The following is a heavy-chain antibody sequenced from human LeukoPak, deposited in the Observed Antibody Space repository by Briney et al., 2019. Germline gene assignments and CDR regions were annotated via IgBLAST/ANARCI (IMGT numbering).Heavy chain of an antibody. CDR1: GFTFSSYA. V-gene: IGHV3-64*01. D-gene: IGHD2-2*01. CDR2: ISSNGGST. J-gene: IGHJ3*02. CDR3: ARPMGIFGNIVVVPAAMNAFDI. Sequence: GGSLRLSCAASGFTFSSYAMHWVRQAPGKGLEYVSAISSNGGSTYYANSVKGRFTISRDNSKNTLYLQMGSLRAEDMAVYYCARPMGIFGNIVVVPAAMNAFDIWGQGTMVTVSS.